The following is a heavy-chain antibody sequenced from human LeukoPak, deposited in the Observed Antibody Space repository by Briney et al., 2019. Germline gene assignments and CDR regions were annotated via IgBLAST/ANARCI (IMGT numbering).Heavy chain of an antibody. Sequence: GGSLRLSCAASGFTFSDYYMSWIRQAPGKGLEWVSYISSSGSTIYYADSVKGRFTISRDNAKNSLYLQMSSLRAEDTAVYYCARDVGSSWLYYFDYWGQGTLVTVSS. CDR1: GFTFSDYY. CDR2: ISSSGSTI. D-gene: IGHD6-13*01. V-gene: IGHV3-11*01. CDR3: ARDVGSSWLYYFDY. J-gene: IGHJ4*02.